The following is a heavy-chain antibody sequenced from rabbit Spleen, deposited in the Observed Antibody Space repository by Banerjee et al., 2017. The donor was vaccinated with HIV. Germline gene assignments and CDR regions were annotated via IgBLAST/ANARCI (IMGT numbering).Heavy chain of an antibody. D-gene: IGHD8-1*01. Sequence: QSLEESGGDLVKPGASLTLTCTASGFSLTSNDYMCWVRQAPGKGLEWIACIYAGSSGFTYHASWAKGRFTISKTSSTTVTLQMTSLTAADTATYFCARDSGSSFSSYGMDLWGPGTLVTVS. CDR3: ARDSGSSFSSYGMDL. CDR2: IYAGSSGFT. J-gene: IGHJ6*01. CDR1: GFSLTSNDY. V-gene: IGHV1S40*01.